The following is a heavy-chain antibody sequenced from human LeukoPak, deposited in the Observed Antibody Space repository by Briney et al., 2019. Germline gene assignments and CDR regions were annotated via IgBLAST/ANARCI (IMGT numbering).Heavy chain of an antibody. V-gene: IGHV1-2*06. CDR3: ARDSGDGYKRNPIDH. D-gene: IGHD5-24*01. CDR1: GYTFTGYY. Sequence: ASVKVSCKASGYTFTGYYMHWVRQAPGQGLEWMGRINPNSGGTNYAQKFQGRVTMTRDTSISTAYMELSRLRSDDTAVYYCARDSGDGYKRNPIDHWGQGTLVTVSS. J-gene: IGHJ4*02. CDR2: INPNSGGT.